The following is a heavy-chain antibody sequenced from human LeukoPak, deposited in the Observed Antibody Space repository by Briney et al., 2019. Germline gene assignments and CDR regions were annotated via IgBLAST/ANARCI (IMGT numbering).Heavy chain of an antibody. D-gene: IGHD6-19*01. J-gene: IGHJ6*03. CDR1: GFTFSNYA. CDR3: AKGPGSGWYYYYYYMDV. CDR2: ISGSGGST. V-gene: IGHV3-23*01. Sequence: GGSLRLSCAASGFTFSNYAMSWVRQAPGKGLEWVSAISGSGGSTYYADSVKGRFTISRDNSKNTLYLQMNSLRAEDTAVYYCAKGPGSGWYYYYYYMDVWGKGTTVTVSS.